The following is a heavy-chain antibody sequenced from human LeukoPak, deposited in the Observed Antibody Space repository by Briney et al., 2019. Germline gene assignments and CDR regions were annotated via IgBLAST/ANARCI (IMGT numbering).Heavy chain of an antibody. J-gene: IGHJ4*02. D-gene: IGHD2-15*01. V-gene: IGHV3-30*18. CDR2: ISYDGSNK. CDR3: AKDVRWQLLPYYYFDY. Sequence: GGSLRLSCAASGFTFSSYGVHWVRQAPGKGPEWVAVISYDGSNKYYADSVKGRFTISRDNSKNTLYLQMNSLRAEDTAVYYCAKDVRWQLLPYYYFDYWGQGTLVTVSS. CDR1: GFTFSSYG.